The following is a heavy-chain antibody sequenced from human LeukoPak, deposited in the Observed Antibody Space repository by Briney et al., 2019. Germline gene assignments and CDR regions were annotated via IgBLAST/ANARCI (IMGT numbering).Heavy chain of an antibody. CDR1: GFTFSSYG. CDR2: ISYDGGNK. CDR3: ARSGYSSTWYLQNFELDY. J-gene: IGHJ4*02. V-gene: IGHV3-30*03. Sequence: GGSLRLSCAASGFTFSSYGMHWVRQAPGKGLEWVAVISYDGGNKYYADSVKGRFTISRDNSKNTLYLQMNSLRAEDTAVYFCARSGYSSTWYLQNFELDYWGQGTLVTVSS. D-gene: IGHD2-2*01.